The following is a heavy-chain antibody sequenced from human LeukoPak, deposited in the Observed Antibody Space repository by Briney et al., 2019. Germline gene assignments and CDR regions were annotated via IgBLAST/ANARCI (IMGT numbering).Heavy chain of an antibody. V-gene: IGHV4-34*01. D-gene: IGHD2-21*02. CDR2: INHSGST. J-gene: IGHJ5*02. Sequence: SETLSLTCAVYGGSFSGYYWSWIRQPPGKGLEWIGEINHSGSTNYNPSLKSRVTISVDTSKNQFSLKLSSVTAADTAVYYCARGLTYCGGDCYPDNWFDPWGQGTLGTVSS. CDR1: GGSFSGYY. CDR3: ARGLTYCGGDCYPDNWFDP.